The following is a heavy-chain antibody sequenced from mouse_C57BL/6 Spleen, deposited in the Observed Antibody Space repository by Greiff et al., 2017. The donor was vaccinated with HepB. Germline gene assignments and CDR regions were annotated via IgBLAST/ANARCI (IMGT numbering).Heavy chain of an antibody. V-gene: IGHV3-6*01. Sequence: VQLKESGPGLVKPSQSLSLTCSVTGYSITSGYYWNWIRQFPGNKLEWMGYISYDGSNNYNPSLKNRISITRDTSKNQFFLKLNSVTTEDTATYYCARDLLLPSGAMDYWGQGTSVTVSS. J-gene: IGHJ4*01. D-gene: IGHD1-1*01. CDR1: GYSITSGYY. CDR2: ISYDGSN. CDR3: ARDLLLPSGAMDY.